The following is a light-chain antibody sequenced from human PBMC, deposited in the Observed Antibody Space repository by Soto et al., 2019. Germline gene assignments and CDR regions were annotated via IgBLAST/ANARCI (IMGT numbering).Light chain of an antibody. CDR3: EAWDDSLNGAV. V-gene: IGLV1-44*01. CDR2: SNN. J-gene: IGLJ7*01. Sequence: QSVLTQPPSASGTPGQRVTISCSGGSSNIGSYTVNWYQHLPGTAPKLLIYSNNQRPSGVPDRFSGSKSGTSASLAISGLQSEDEADYYCEAWDDSLNGAVFGGGTQLNVL. CDR1: SSNIGSYT.